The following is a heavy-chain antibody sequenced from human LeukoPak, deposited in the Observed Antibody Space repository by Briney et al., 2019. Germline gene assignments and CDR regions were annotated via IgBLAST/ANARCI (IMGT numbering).Heavy chain of an antibody. D-gene: IGHD3-16*02. CDR3: AKDSWKDYAWGSYPPMGPIDY. Sequence: PGGSLRLSCAVSGFTFSSCGIHWVRQAPGKGLEWVAVISDDGSHKYYVVSVKGRFTISRDNSKNTLYLQMNSLRAEDTAVYYCAKDSWKDYAWGSYPPMGPIDYWGQGTLVTVSS. CDR2: ISDDGSHK. CDR1: GFTFSSCG. V-gene: IGHV3-30*18. J-gene: IGHJ4*02.